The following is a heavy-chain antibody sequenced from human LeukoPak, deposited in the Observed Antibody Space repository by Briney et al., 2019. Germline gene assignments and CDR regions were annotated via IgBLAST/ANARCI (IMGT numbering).Heavy chain of an antibody. V-gene: IGHV3-23*01. CDR1: GFTFGSYA. Sequence: GSLRLSCATSGFTFGSYAMTWVRQAPGKGLEWVSGITGVGNTPYYADSVKGRFTISRDNSKNTLYLQMNSLRPEDTAVYCCAKDLPAAYFDYWGQGTLVTVSS. D-gene: IGHD2-2*01. CDR2: ITGVGNTP. CDR3: AKDLPAAYFDY. J-gene: IGHJ4*02.